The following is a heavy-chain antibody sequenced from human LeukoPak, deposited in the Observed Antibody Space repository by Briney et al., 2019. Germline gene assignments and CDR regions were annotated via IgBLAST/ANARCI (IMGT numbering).Heavy chain of an antibody. J-gene: IGHJ6*02. D-gene: IGHD5-18*01. Sequence: SETLSLTCTVSGGSISSGGYYWSWIRQHPGKDLEWIGYIYYSGSTYYNPSLKSRVTISVDTSKNQFSLKLSSVTAADTAVYYCARDYRVGYSYGDFYGMDVWGQGTTVTVS. CDR3: ARDYRVGYSYGDFYGMDV. CDR1: GGSISSGGYY. CDR2: IYYSGST. V-gene: IGHV4-31*03.